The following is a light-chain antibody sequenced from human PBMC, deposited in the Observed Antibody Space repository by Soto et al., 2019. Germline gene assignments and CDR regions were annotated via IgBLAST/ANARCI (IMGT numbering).Light chain of an antibody. Sequence: IRMTQSASTLSVSPGERAILSCRASQTFXTYFDWYQRKPGQAPRILTACASTMETGSPARLSGSGSGTDFTLTINSLQSEDSAVYSCQQHKQGPITFGQGTRLEI. J-gene: IGKJ5*01. V-gene: IGKV3-15*01. CDR2: CAS. CDR3: QQHKQGPIT. CDR1: QTFXTY.